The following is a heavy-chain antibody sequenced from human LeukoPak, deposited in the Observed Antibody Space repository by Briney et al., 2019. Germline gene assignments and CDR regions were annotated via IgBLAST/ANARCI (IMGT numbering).Heavy chain of an antibody. CDR2: ISSRSSYI. CDR1: GFTFSSYS. D-gene: IGHD1-14*01. J-gene: IGHJ4*02. Sequence: GGSLRLSCAASGFTFSSYSMNWVRQAPGKGLEWVSSISSRSSYIYYADSVKGRFTISRDNAKNSLYLQMNSLRAEDTAVYYCASGEDRNHWGQGTLVTVSS. CDR3: ASGEDRNH. V-gene: IGHV3-21*01.